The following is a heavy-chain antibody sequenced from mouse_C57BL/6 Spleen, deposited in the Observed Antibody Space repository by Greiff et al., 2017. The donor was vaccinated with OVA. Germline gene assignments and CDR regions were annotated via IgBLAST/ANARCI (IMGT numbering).Heavy chain of an antibody. CDR2: IDPSDSEP. Sequence: QVQLQQPGAELVRPGSSVKLSCKASGYTFTSYWMHWVKQRPIQGLEWIGNIDPSDSEPHYNQKFKDKATLTVDKSSSTAYMQLSSLTSEDSAVYYCARSSHYYGSSYFDYWGQGTTLTVSS. V-gene: IGHV1-52*01. D-gene: IGHD1-1*01. J-gene: IGHJ2*01. CDR1: GYTFTSYW. CDR3: ARSSHYYGSSYFDY.